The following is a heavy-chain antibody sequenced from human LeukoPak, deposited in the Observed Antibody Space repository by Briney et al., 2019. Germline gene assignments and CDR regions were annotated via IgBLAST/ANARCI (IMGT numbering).Heavy chain of an antibody. V-gene: IGHV1-58*02. CDR3: AASQGCGGDCYSFGGAFDI. CDR2: IVVGSGNT. D-gene: IGHD2-21*02. J-gene: IGHJ3*02. CDR1: GFTFTSSA. Sequence: SVKVSCKASGFTFTSSAMQWVRQARGQRLEWIGWIVVGSGNTNYAQKFQERVTITRDMSTSTAYMELSSLRSEDTAVYYCAASQGCGGDCYSFGGAFDIWGQGTMVTVSS.